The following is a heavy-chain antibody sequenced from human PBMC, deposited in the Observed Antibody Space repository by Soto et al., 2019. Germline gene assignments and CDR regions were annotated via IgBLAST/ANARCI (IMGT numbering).Heavy chain of an antibody. J-gene: IGHJ4*02. CDR1: GGTFSSYA. V-gene: IGHV1-69*01. Sequence: QVQLVQSGAEVKKPGSSVKVSCKASGGTFSSYAISWVRQAPGQGLEWMGGIIPIFGTANYAQKFQGRVTITADESTSTAYMELSSLRSEDTAVYYCARDKRRSGSSSRPSQFDYWGQGTLVTVSS. D-gene: IGHD1-26*01. CDR3: ARDKRRSGSSSRPSQFDY. CDR2: IIPIFGTA.